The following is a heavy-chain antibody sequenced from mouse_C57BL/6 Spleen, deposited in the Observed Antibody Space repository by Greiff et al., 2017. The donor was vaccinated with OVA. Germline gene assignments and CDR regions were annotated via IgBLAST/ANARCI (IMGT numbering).Heavy chain of an antibody. J-gene: IGHJ4*01. CDR2: INPNYGTT. V-gene: IGHV1-39*01. D-gene: IGHD2-4*01. CDR1: GYSFTDYN. Sequence: VQLQQSGPELVKPGASVKISCKASGYSFTDYNMNWVQQSNGKSLEWIGVINPNYGTTSYNQKFKGKATLTVDQSSSTAYMQLNSLTSEDSAVYYCAKNYDYDPYYAMDYWGQGTSVTVSS. CDR3: AKNYDYDPYYAMDY.